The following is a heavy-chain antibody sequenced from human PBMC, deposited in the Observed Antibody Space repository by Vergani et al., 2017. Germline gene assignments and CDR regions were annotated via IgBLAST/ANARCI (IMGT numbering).Heavy chain of an antibody. V-gene: IGHV1-46*01. J-gene: IGHJ4*02. Sequence: QVQLVQSGAEVKKPGASVKVSCKASGYTFTSYYMHWVRQAPGQGLEWMGIINPSGGSTSYAQKFQGRVTMTRDTSTSTVYMELSSLRSEDTAVYYCARRYCSGGSCYSGFDYRGQGTLVTVSS. CDR2: INPSGGST. CDR3: ARRYCSGGSCYSGFDY. D-gene: IGHD2-15*01. CDR1: GYTFTSYY.